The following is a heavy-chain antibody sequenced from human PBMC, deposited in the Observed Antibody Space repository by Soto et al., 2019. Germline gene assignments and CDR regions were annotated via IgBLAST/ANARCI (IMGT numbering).Heavy chain of an antibody. CDR2: INAGNGNT. Sequence: QVQLVQSGAEVKKPGASVKVSCKASGYTFTSYAMHWVRQAPGQRLEWMGWINAGNGNTKYSQKFQGRVTITRDTSASTAYMELSSLRSEDPAVYYCAREAYGKLSAFDIWGQGTMVTVSS. CDR1: GYTFTSYA. V-gene: IGHV1-3*01. J-gene: IGHJ3*02. D-gene: IGHD4-17*01. CDR3: AREAYGKLSAFDI.